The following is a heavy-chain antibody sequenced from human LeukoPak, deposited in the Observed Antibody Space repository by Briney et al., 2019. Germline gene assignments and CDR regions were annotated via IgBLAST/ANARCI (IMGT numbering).Heavy chain of an antibody. D-gene: IGHD4-17*01. CDR2: ISSSSSYI. CDR1: GFTFSSYS. J-gene: IGHJ4*02. CDR3: ATQPKTTVTTRGDY. V-gene: IGHV3-21*01. Sequence: GGSLRLSCAASGFTFSSYSMNWVRQAPGKGLEWVSSISSSSSYIYYADSVKGRFTISRDNAKNSLYLQMNSLRAEDTAVYYCATQPKTTVTTRGDYWGQGTLVTVSS.